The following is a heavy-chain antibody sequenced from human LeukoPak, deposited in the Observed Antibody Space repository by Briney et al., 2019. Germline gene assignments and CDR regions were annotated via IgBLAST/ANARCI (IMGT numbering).Heavy chain of an antibody. D-gene: IGHD3-10*01. CDR3: ARAPRGVAITAGFDL. Sequence: GESLKISCKGSGYSFSSHWIGWVRQMPGKGLEWMGIIYPADSDTRYSPSFQGQVTISADRSTRTAYLQWSSLRASDIAMYFCARAPRGVAITAGFDLWGQGTQVTVSS. CDR2: IYPADSDT. CDR1: GYSFSSHW. V-gene: IGHV5-51*01. J-gene: IGHJ4*02.